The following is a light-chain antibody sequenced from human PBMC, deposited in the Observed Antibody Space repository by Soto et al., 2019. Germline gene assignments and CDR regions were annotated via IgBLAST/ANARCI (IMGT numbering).Light chain of an antibody. CDR1: HNVRRN. Sequence: ELVMTQSPAILSVSPWERATLACSASHNVRRNLAWYQQKPGQAPRLHIYDASTRSTGIPAMFSGSGSGTEFTLTFSSLQSEDFAVYYCQQYNNWPRTFGQGTKVEIK. J-gene: IGKJ1*01. V-gene: IGKV3-15*01. CDR2: DAS. CDR3: QQYNNWPRT.